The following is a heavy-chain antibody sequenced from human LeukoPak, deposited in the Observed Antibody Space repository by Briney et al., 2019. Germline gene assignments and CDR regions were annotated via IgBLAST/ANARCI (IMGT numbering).Heavy chain of an antibody. J-gene: IGHJ4*02. CDR1: GYTFTSYG. CDR2: ISAYNGNT. V-gene: IGHV1-18*01. D-gene: IGHD1-20*01. CDR3: ARGELTGTSVNFDY. Sequence: VASVKVSCKASGYTFTSYGISWVRQAPGQGLEWVGWISAYNGNTNYAQKLQGRVTMTRDMSTSTVYMELSSLRSEDTAVYYCARGELTGTSVNFDYWDQGTLVTVSS.